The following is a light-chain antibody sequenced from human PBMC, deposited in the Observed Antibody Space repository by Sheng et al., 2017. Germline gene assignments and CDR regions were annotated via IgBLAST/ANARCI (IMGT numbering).Light chain of an antibody. Sequence: QSALTQPASVSGSPGQSITISCSGTISDVGSYNYVSWYQQHPGKDPQTSLFIDVSKRPSGVSNRFSGSKSGNTAALTISGLQAEDEADYYCSSYTTGSTPYVFGSGTKVTVL. CDR2: DVS. CDR3: SSYTTGSTPYV. CDR1: ISDVGSYNY. J-gene: IGLJ1*01. V-gene: IGLV2-14*03.